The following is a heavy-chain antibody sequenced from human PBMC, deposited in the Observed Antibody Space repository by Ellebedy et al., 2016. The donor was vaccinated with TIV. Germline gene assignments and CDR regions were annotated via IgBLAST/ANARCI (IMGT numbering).Heavy chain of an antibody. CDR1: GFTFSDYK. V-gene: IGHV3-69-1*01. CDR3: ASRLGIGP. CDR2: ISWNGGTI. J-gene: IGHJ5*02. D-gene: IGHD3-16*01. Sequence: GGSLRLSXAPSGFTFSDYKLHWVRQAPGEGLAWVSGISWNGGTIDYADSVKGRFTISRDKAKNLMYLQMNSLRADDTAIYYCASRLGIGPWGQGTLVTVSS.